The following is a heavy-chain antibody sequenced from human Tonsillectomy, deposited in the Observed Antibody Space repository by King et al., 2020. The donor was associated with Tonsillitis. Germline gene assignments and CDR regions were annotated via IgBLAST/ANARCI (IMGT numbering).Heavy chain of an antibody. CDR1: GFAFSDYF. CDR3: ARGSGSGRGPMDV. J-gene: IGHJ6*02. D-gene: IGHD3-10*01. V-gene: IGHV3-11*06. Sequence: VQLVESGGGLVKPGGSLRLSCAASGFAFSDYFMTWIRQPPGKGLECLSYISGSSNYRYYVDSVKGRFTISRDNAEKSLFLEMNSLSAEDTAVYYCARGSGSGRGPMDVWGQGTTVFVSS. CDR2: ISGSSNYR.